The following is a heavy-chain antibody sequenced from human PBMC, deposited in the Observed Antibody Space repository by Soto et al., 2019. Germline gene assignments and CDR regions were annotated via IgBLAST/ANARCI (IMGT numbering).Heavy chain of an antibody. V-gene: IGHV1-18*01. J-gene: IGHJ5*02. D-gene: IGHD3-3*01. CDR3: ARDPTPDYDFWSGYSDWFDP. CDR1: GYTFTSYG. Sequence: ASAKVSCQASGYTFTSYGFSWVRQSPGQGLEWLERISAYNGATKYAEKLQGRVTMTTDTSTSTAYMELRSLRSDDTAVYYCARDPTPDYDFWSGYSDWFDPWGQGTLVTVAS. CDR2: ISAYNGAT.